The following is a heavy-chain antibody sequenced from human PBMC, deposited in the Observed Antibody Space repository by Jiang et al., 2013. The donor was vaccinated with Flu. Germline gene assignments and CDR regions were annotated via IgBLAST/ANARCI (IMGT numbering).Heavy chain of an antibody. D-gene: IGHD5-18*01. J-gene: IGHJ4*02. CDR2: INHSGST. Sequence: LLKPSETLSLTCAVYGGSFSGYYWSWIRQPPGKGLEWIGEINHSGSTNYNPSLKSRVTISVDTSKNQFSLKLSSVTAADTAVYYCARESTAMVSFDYWGQGTLVTVSS. V-gene: IGHV4-34*01. CDR3: ARESTAMVSFDY. CDR1: GGSFSGYY.